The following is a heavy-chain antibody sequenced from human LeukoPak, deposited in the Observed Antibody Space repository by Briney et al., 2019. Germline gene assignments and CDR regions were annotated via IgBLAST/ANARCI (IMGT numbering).Heavy chain of an antibody. CDR1: GGSISSYA. CDR3: ARGQQLVHGELLYYYYGMDV. V-gene: IGHV1-69*01. Sequence: SVRVSCKASGGSISSYAISGVRQAPGQWLEWMGGIIPIFGTANYAQKFQGRVTITADESTSTAYMELSSLRSEDTAVYYCARGQQLVHGELLYYYYGMDVWGQGTTVTVSS. D-gene: IGHD6-13*01. J-gene: IGHJ6*02. CDR2: IIPIFGTA.